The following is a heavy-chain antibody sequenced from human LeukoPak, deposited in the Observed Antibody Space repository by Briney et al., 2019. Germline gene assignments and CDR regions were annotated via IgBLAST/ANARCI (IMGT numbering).Heavy chain of an antibody. CDR2: IASDGSST. V-gene: IGHV3-74*01. J-gene: IGHJ4*02. CDR3: VRDFRSADY. CDR1: GFTFSSYW. Sequence: PGGSLRLSCAASGFTFSSYWMNWVRQAPGKGLVWVSRIASDGSSTTYADSVKGRFSISRDNAKNTVYLQMNGLREEDTAVYYCVRDFRSADYWGQGTLVTVSS.